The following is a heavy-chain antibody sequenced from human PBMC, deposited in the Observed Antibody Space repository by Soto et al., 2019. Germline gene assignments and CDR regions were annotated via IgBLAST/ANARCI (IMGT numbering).Heavy chain of an antibody. V-gene: IGHV4-31*11. J-gene: IGHJ4*02. Sequence: SETLSLTCAVSGGSISSGGYYWSWIRQHPGKGLEWIGYIYYSGSTYYNPSLKSRVTKSVDTSKNKFSMKLSSVTAADTAVYYCARGVTLVRGVIHTPYFDYWGQGALVTVSS. D-gene: IGHD3-10*01. CDR1: GGSISSGGYY. CDR3: ARGVTLVRGVIHTPYFDY. CDR2: IYYSGST.